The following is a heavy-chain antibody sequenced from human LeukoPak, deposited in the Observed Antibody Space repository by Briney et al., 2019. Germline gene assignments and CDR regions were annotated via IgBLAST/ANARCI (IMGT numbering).Heavy chain of an antibody. CDR2: ISWDGGST. CDR1: GFTFDDYT. D-gene: IGHD6-13*01. V-gene: IGHV3-43*01. Sequence: GGSLRLSCAASGFTFDDYTMHWVRQAPGKGLEWVSLISWDGGSTYYADSVKGRFTISRDNSKNSLYLQMNSLRTEDTALYYCAKDTGYSSSWSPFDYWGQGTLVTVSS. J-gene: IGHJ4*02. CDR3: AKDTGYSSSWSPFDY.